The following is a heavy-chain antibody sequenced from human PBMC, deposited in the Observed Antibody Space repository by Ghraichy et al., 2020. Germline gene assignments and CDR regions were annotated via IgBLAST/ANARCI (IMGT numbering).Heavy chain of an antibody. CDR3: ARGSRWYSSSWVYFDY. V-gene: IGHV1-3*01. J-gene: IGHJ4*02. CDR1: GYTFTSYA. D-gene: IGHD6-6*01. Sequence: ASVKVSCKASGYTFTSYAMHWVRQAPGQRLEWMGWINAGNGNTKYSQKFQGRVTITRDTSASTAYMELSSLRSEDTAVYYCARGSRWYSSSWVYFDYWGQGTLVTVSS. CDR2: INAGNGNT.